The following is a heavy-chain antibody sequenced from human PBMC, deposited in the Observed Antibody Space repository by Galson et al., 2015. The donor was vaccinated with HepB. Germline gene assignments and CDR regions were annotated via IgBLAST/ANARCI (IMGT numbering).Heavy chain of an antibody. Sequence: PALVKPTQTLTLTCTCSGFSLTTSGVGVGWIRQPPGKALDWLALIFYNDDKRYSPSLKNRLTLTKDTSKNQVVLTLTNMDPVDTATYYCAHLSLSAVPGTLYFDYWGQGTLVTVSS. CDR2: IFYNDDK. V-gene: IGHV2-5*01. CDR1: GFSLTTSGVG. CDR3: AHLSLSAVPGTLYFDY. D-gene: IGHD6-19*01. J-gene: IGHJ4*02.